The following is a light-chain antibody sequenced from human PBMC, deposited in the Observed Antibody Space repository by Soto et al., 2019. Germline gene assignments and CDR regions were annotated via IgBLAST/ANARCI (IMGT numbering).Light chain of an antibody. Sequence: QSALTQPASVSGWPGQSITISCTGTSSDVGRHNLVSWYQQRPGQVPKLIIYEVNTRPSGVSNRFSASKSGSTASLTISGLQAEDEADYFCCSFVGSGTFNVFGTGTKLTVL. CDR2: EVN. V-gene: IGLV2-23*02. J-gene: IGLJ1*01. CDR3: CSFVGSGTFNV. CDR1: SSDVGRHNL.